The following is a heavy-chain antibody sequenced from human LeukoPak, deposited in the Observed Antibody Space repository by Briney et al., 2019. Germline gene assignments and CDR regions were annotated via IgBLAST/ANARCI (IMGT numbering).Heavy chain of an antibody. Sequence: PGGSLRPSCAASGFSFSNYEMNWVRQAPGKGLEWVSYVSSSGSTMYYADSVRGRFSISRDNAKNLLYLQMNSLRAEDTAVYFCARHSYDSSGYLDFWGQGTLVSVSS. CDR1: GFSFSNYE. D-gene: IGHD3-22*01. CDR2: VSSSGSTM. J-gene: IGHJ4*02. CDR3: ARHSYDSSGYLDF. V-gene: IGHV3-48*03.